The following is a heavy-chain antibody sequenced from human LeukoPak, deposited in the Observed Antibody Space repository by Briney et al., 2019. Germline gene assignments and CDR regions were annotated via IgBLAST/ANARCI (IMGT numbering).Heavy chain of an antibody. V-gene: IGHV3-23*01. CDR1: GFTFSSYA. CDR2: ISASGGST. Sequence: GGSLRLSCAASGFTFSSYAMSWVRQAPGKGLEWVAGISASGGSTVYVDPVKGRFTISRDNSKNTLYLQMNSLRAEDTAVYYCTRDRGRYAGFDYWGRGTLVSVSS. J-gene: IGHJ4*02. CDR3: TRDRGRYAGFDY. D-gene: IGHD3-9*01.